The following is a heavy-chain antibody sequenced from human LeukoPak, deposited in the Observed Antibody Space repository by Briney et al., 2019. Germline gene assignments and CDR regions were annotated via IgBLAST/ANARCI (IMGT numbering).Heavy chain of an antibody. CDR2: IYYSGST. V-gene: IGHV4-59*08. CDR3: ARQLYSGYVGDWFDP. J-gene: IGHJ5*02. CDR1: GGSISSYY. D-gene: IGHD5-12*01. Sequence: PSETLSLTCTVSGGSISSYYWSWIRQPPGKGLEWIGYIYYSGSTNYNPSLKSRVTISVDTSKNQFSLKLSSVTAADTAVYYCARQLYSGYVGDWFDPWGQGTLVTVSS.